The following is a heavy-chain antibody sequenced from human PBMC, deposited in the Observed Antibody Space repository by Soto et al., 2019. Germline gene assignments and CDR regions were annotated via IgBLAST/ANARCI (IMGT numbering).Heavy chain of an antibody. CDR1: GYSFAGYW. Sequence: GESLKISCKGSGYSFAGYWITWVRQKPGKGLEWMGRIDPSDSQTYYSPSFRGHVTISVTKSITTVFLQWSSLRASDTAMYYCARQIYDSDTGPNFQYYFDSWGQGTPVTVAS. CDR3: ARQIYDSDTGPNFQYYFDS. J-gene: IGHJ4*02. V-gene: IGHV5-10-1*01. CDR2: IDPSDSQT. D-gene: IGHD3-22*01.